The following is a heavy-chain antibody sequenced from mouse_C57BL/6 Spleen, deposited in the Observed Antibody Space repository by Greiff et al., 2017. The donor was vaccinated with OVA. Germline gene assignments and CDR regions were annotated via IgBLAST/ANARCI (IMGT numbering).Heavy chain of an antibody. CDR2: IWTGGGT. Sequence: VQLQESGPGLVAPSQSLSIICTVSGFSLTSYAISWVRQPPGKGLEWLGVIWTGGGTNYNSALKSRLSISKDNSKSQVFLKMNSLQTDDTARYYCARNEPLWDYAMDYWGQGTSVTVSS. V-gene: IGHV2-9-1*01. J-gene: IGHJ4*01. CDR3: ARNEPLWDYAMDY. CDR1: GFSLTSYA. D-gene: IGHD6-1*01.